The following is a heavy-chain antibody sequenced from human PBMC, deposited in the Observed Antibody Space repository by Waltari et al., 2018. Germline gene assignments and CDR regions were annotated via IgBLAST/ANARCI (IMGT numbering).Heavy chain of an antibody. Sequence: QVQLVESGGGVVQPGRSLRLSCAASGFSFSTYGMHWFRQAPGKGLEWGADIWSDGSNIHYADSVKGRFIISRDNSKSTLSLQMNSLRAEDTAVYYCVRGRGSSDYWGQGTLVSVSS. CDR1: GFSFSTYG. J-gene: IGHJ4*02. D-gene: IGHD2-15*01. CDR3: VRGRGSSDY. V-gene: IGHV3-33*01. CDR2: IWSDGSNI.